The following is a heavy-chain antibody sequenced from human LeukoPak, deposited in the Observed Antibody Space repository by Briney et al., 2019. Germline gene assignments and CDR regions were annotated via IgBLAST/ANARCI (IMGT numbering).Heavy chain of an antibody. CDR1: GFTFSSYS. J-gene: IGHJ3*02. CDR2: ISSSSSYI. Sequence: GGSLRLSCAASGFTFSSYSMNWVRQAPGKGLEWVSSISSSSSYIYYADSVKGRFTISRDNAKNSLYLQMDSLRAEDTAVYYCARDLYYDSSGYYEDGAFDIWGQGTMVTASS. D-gene: IGHD3-22*01. V-gene: IGHV3-21*01. CDR3: ARDLYYDSSGYYEDGAFDI.